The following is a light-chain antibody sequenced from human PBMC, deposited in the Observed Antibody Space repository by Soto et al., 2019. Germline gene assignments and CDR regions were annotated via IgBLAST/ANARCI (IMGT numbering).Light chain of an antibody. CDR3: MQALQSPPYT. J-gene: IGKJ2*01. V-gene: IGKV2-28*01. CDR1: QSLLHSNGYNY. CDR2: LGS. Sequence: DIVMTQSPISLPVTPGEPASISCRSSQSLLHSNGYNYLDWYLQKPGQSPQHLIYLGSNRASGVTDRFSGSGSGTDFTLKVSRVEAEDVGVYYCMQALQSPPYTFGQGTKLEIK.